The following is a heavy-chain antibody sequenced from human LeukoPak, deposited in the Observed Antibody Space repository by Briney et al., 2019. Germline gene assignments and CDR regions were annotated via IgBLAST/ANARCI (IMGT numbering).Heavy chain of an antibody. J-gene: IGHJ6*02. Sequence: SETLSLTCTVSGYSISSGYYWGWIRQPPGKGLEWIGSIYHSGSTYYNPSLKSRVTISVDTSKNQFSLKLSSVTAADTAVYYCARDSGWYSLWGQGTTVTVSS. D-gene: IGHD6-19*01. V-gene: IGHV4-38-2*02. CDR3: ARDSGWYSL. CDR1: GYSISSGYY. CDR2: IYHSGST.